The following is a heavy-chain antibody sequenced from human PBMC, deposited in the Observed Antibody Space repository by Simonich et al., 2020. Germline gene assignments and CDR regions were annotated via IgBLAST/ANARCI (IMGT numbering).Heavy chain of an antibody. D-gene: IGHD6-6*01. CDR1: GYTFTGYY. Sequence: QVQLVQSGAEVKKPGASVKVSCKASGYTFTGYYMHWVRQAPEQGREWKERINPNRGGTNYAPKFPGRVTITRDTSISTAYMELSRLRSDDTAVYYCATGIAARYYYYGMDVWGQGTTVTVSS. V-gene: IGHV1-2*06. CDR2: INPNRGGT. CDR3: ATGIAARYYYYGMDV. J-gene: IGHJ6*02.